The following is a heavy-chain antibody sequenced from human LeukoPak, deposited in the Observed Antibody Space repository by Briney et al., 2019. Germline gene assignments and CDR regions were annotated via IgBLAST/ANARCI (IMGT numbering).Heavy chain of an antibody. CDR1: GYTFTSYD. V-gene: IGHV1-8*03. Sequence: ASVKVSCKASGYTFTSYDINWVRQATGQGLEWMAWMNPNSGNTGYAQKFQGRVTITRNTSISTAYMELSSLRSEDTAVYYCARPRRGSYHNWFDPWGQGTLVTVSS. CDR2: MNPNSGNT. D-gene: IGHD1-26*01. J-gene: IGHJ5*02. CDR3: ARPRRGSYHNWFDP.